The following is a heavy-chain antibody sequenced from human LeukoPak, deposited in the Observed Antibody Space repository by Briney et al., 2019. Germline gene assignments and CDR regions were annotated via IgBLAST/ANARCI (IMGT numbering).Heavy chain of an antibody. CDR1: GFTFTTYA. CDR2: ISGSGDST. Sequence: QPGGSLSLSCAASGFTFTTYAMSWVRQAPGKGLEWVSTISGSGDSTSYADSVKGRFTISSDNSKNTLSLQMHSLRAEDTAVYFCATRHSGRYFEDWGQGTMVTVSS. D-gene: IGHD3-10*01. V-gene: IGHV3-23*01. CDR3: ATRHSGRYFED. J-gene: IGHJ4*02.